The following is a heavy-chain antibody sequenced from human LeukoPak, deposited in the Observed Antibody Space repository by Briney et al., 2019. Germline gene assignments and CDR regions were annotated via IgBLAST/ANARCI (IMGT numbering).Heavy chain of an antibody. V-gene: IGHV1-69*05. Sequence: ASVKVSCKASGGTFSSYAISWVRQAPGQGLEWMGGIIPIFGTANYAQKFQGRVTITTDESTSTAYMELSSLRSEDTAVYYCASGLEPRFGFDYWGQGTLVTVSS. CDR3: ASGLEPRFGFDY. D-gene: IGHD1-1*01. CDR1: GGTFSSYA. J-gene: IGHJ4*02. CDR2: IIPIFGTA.